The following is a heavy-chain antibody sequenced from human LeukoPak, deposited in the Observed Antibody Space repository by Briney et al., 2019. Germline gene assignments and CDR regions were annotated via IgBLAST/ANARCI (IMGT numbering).Heavy chain of an antibody. J-gene: IGHJ4*02. Sequence: ASVKVSCKASGYTFTGYYMHWVRQAPGQGLEWMGWINPNSGGTNYAQKFQGRVTMTRDTSISTAYMELSRLRSDDTAVYYCVRGGVVVAATIDYWGQGTLVTVSS. CDR3: VRGGVVVAATIDY. V-gene: IGHV1-2*02. CDR2: INPNSGGT. D-gene: IGHD2-15*01. CDR1: GYTFTGYY.